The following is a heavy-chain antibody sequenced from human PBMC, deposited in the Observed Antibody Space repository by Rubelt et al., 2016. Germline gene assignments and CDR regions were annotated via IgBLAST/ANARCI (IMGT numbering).Heavy chain of an antibody. D-gene: IGHD6-19*01. CDR3: ARDRTWLVPGLDAFDI. CDR2: ISTYTGDT. J-gene: IGHJ3*02. Sequence: QVQLVQSGAEVKGPGASIKVSCKTSGYSFKRYAISWVRQAPGQGLEWMGWISTYTGDTRYAQNFQGRVTMTTDTSTSPAYMELRSLRSDYTAVYYCARDRTWLVPGLDAFDIWGQGTMVTVSS. V-gene: IGHV1-18*01. CDR1: GYSFKRYA.